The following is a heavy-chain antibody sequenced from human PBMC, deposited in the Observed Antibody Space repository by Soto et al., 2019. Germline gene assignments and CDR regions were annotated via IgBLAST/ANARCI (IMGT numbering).Heavy chain of an antibody. CDR1: GGSISSDSYY. Sequence: SETLSLTCTVSGGSISSDSYYWGWIRQSPEKGLEWIASIYYSGSTYYNPSLKSRVTISVDTSKNQFSLKLSSVTAADTAVYYCARDLGGTRNNWFDPWGQGTLVTVS. CDR3: ARDLGGTRNNWFDP. V-gene: IGHV4-39*07. CDR2: IYYSGST. D-gene: IGHD2-15*01. J-gene: IGHJ5*02.